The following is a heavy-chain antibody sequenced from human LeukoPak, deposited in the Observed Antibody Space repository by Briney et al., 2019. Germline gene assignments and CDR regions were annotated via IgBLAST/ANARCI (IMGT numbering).Heavy chain of an antibody. CDR2: ISRGSSSYI. J-gene: IGHJ4*02. D-gene: IGHD3-10*01. Sequence: GGSLRLSCAASGFSFSSYSMNWVRQAPGRGLEWLSSISRGSSSYIYQEDSLKGRFTISRDNAKNSLYMQMNSLRAEDTAMYYCAKDHYYYGSGIYFMHYFDYWGQGTLVTVSS. CDR1: GFSFSSYS. V-gene: IGHV3-21*01. CDR3: AKDHYYYGSGIYFMHYFDY.